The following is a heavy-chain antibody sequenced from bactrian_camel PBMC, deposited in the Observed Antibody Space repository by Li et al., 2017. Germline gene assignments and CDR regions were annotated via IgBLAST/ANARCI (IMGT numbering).Heavy chain of an antibody. CDR2: ITSSGAT. CDR3: AAIGRVRWSSTRTRCSGFGY. Sequence: HVQLVESGGGSVQAGGALRLSCLASGYTYSRFHMAWFRQAPGKEREGIAAITSSGATVYADSVKGRFTISKDNAKNTLYLQMDNLKPEDTAMYYCAAIGRVRWSSTRTRCSGFGYWGQGTQVTV. J-gene: IGHJ6*01. CDR1: GYTYSRFH. D-gene: IGHD6*01. V-gene: IGHV3S55*01.